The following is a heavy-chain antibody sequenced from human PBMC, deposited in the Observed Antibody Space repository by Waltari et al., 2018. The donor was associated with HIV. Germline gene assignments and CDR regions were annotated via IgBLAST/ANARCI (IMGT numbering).Heavy chain of an antibody. D-gene: IGHD2-2*01. CDR1: GYTLTELS. J-gene: IGHJ5*02. CDR2: FDPKKGET. CDR3: ATIRRTSLLKWFDP. Sequence: QVQLVQSGAEVKKPGASVKVSCKVSGYTLTELSMHWVRQAPGKGLEWRGGFDPKKGETIYAQKCQGRVTMTEDTSTDTAYMELSSLRSEDTAVYYCATIRRTSLLKWFDPWGQGTLVTVSS. V-gene: IGHV1-24*01.